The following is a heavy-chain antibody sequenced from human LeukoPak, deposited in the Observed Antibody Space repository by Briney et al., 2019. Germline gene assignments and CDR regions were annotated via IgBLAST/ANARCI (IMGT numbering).Heavy chain of an antibody. D-gene: IGHD2-15*01. J-gene: IGHJ6*03. CDR1: GFTFSSYE. CDR2: ISSSGSTI. CDR3: AKNGDRGAYCSGGSFYPYYYYYMDV. V-gene: IGHV3-48*03. Sequence: WGSLRLSCAASGFTFSSYEMSWVRQAPGKGLEWVSYISSSGSTIYYADSVKGRFTISRDNAKNSLYLQMNSLRAEDTAIYYCAKNGDRGAYCSGGSFYPYYYYYMDVWGKGTTVIISS.